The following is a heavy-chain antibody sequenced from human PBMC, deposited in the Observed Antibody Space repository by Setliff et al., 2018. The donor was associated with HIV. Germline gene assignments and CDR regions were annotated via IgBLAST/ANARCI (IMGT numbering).Heavy chain of an antibody. CDR3: ARDRVATVDFNYYDRTSYCEY. D-gene: IGHD3-22*01. CDR2: INPNSGGT. CDR1: GYTFTGYY. Sequence: ASVMVSCKAFGYTFTGYYIHWVRQAPGQGLEWMGRINPNSGGTNHAQKFQGRVTMTRDMSISTAYMELSKLRSDDTAVYYCARDRVATVDFNYYDRTSYCEYWGHGTLVTVSS. J-gene: IGHJ4*01. V-gene: IGHV1-2*06.